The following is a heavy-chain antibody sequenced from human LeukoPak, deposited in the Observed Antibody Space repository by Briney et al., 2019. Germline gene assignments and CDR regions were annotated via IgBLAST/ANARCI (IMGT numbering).Heavy chain of an antibody. Sequence: GGSLRLSCAGSGFAFSTYGMSWVRQAPNKGLEWLSTISGSGDSTYYADSVKGRFTISRDNSKNTLFLQMNSLRAEDTAIYYCAKWQYYGSGDDYWGQGTLVTVSS. CDR3: AKWQYYGSGDDY. D-gene: IGHD3-10*01. J-gene: IGHJ4*02. CDR2: ISGSGDST. CDR1: GFAFSTYG. V-gene: IGHV3-23*01.